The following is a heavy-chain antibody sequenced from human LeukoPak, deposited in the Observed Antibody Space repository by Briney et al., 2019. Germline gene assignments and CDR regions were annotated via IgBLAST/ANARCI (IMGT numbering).Heavy chain of an antibody. J-gene: IGHJ6*02. CDR2: ISGSGGST. CDR3: AKVHLLPSYYYYGMDV. CDR1: GFTFSSYA. V-gene: IGHV3-23*01. D-gene: IGHD2-15*01. Sequence: GGSLRLSCAASGFTFSSYAMSWVRQAPGKGLDWVSAISGSGGSTYYADSVKGRFTISRDNSKNTLYLQMNSLRAEDTAVYYCAKVHLLPSYYYYGMDVWGQGTTVTVSS.